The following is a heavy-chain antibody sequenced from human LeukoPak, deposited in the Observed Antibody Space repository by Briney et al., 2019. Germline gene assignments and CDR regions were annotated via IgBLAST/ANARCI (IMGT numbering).Heavy chain of an antibody. D-gene: IGHD1-26*01. CDR3: ATSYSDYNDY. CDR1: GGSFSGYY. V-gene: IGHV4-34*01. J-gene: IGHJ4*02. Sequence: SETLSLTCAVYGGSFSGYYWSWIRQPPGKGLEWIGEINHSGSTNYNPSLKSRVTISVDTSKNQFSLKLSSVTAADTAVYYCATSYSDYNDYWGQGTLVTVSS. CDR2: INHSGST.